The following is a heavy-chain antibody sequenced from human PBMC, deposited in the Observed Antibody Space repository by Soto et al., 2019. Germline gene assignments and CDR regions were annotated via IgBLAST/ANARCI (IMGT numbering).Heavy chain of an antibody. CDR2: IYYSGST. D-gene: IGHD6-19*01. Sequence: PSETLSLTCTVSGGSVSSGSYYWSWIRQPPGKGLEWIGYIYYSGSTNYNPSLKSRVTISVDTSKNQFSLKLSSVTAADTAVYYCARIRSGWYNWFDPWGQGTLVTVSS. V-gene: IGHV4-61*01. CDR3: ARIRSGWYNWFDP. CDR1: GGSVSSGSYY. J-gene: IGHJ5*02.